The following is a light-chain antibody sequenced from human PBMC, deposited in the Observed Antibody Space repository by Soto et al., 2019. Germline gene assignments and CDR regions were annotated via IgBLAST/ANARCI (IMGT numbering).Light chain of an antibody. J-gene: IGLJ3*02. Sequence: SYELTQPPSVSVAPGKTASVACGGSNIGSKSVHWYQKKSGQAPVLVMYYDSDRPSGIPERFSGSNSGNTATLTISRGEAGDEAAYYCQVWDISSGHVVSGGGTKLTVL. CDR1: NIGSKS. CDR3: QVWDISSGHVV. CDR2: YDS. V-gene: IGLV3-21*01.